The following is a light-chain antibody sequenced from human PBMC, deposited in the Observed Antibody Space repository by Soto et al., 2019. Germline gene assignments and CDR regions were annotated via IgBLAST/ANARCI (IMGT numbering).Light chain of an antibody. J-gene: IGLJ1*01. CDR2: EVS. V-gene: IGLV2-14*01. Sequence: QSVLAQPSSVSGSPGQSITISCTGTSTDVGGYNYVSWYQHHPGKGPKLIIYEVSNRPSGVSDRFSGSKSGNKASLIISNLEDEDESDYYCGSYTSTDTPFVFGTGNKVTVL. CDR1: STDVGGYNY. CDR3: GSYTSTDTPFV.